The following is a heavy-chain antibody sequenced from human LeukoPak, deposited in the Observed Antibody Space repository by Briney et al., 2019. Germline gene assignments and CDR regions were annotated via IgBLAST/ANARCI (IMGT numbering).Heavy chain of an antibody. CDR1: GGSTSSSSSY. CDR2: IYISEST. J-gene: IGHJ4*02. V-gene: IGHV4-61*02. Sequence: SETLSLTCTVSGGSTSSSSSYWSWIRQPAGKGLEWIGRIYISESTNYNPSLQSRVTMSVDTSKNQFSLKMCSVTAADTAVYYCARDRGTWNDDGFDYWGQGTLVTVSS. CDR3: ARDRGTWNDDGFDY. D-gene: IGHD1-1*01.